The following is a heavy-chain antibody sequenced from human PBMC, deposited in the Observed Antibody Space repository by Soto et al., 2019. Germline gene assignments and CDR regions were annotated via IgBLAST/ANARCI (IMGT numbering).Heavy chain of an antibody. D-gene: IGHD3-22*01. CDR3: TTDAGVERYYDSSGYYYGSNY. CDR1: GFTFSNAW. J-gene: IGHJ4*02. CDR2: IKSKTDGGTT. V-gene: IGHV3-15*07. Sequence: EVQLVESGGGLVKPGGSLRLSCAASGFTFSNAWMNWVRQAPGKGLEWVGRIKSKTDGGTTDYAAPVKGRFTISRDDSKNTRYLQMNSLKTEDTAVYYCTTDAGVERYYDSSGYYYGSNYWGQGTLVTVSS.